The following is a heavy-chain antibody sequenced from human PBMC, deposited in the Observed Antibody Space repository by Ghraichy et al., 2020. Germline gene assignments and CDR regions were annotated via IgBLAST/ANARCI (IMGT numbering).Heavy chain of an antibody. Sequence: GESLNISCAASGFTFSSYAMSWVRQAPGKGLEWVSAISGSGGSTYYADSVKGRFTISRDNSKNTLYLQMNSLRAEDTAVYYCAKAHGQPYYDFWSGYYIDAFDIWGQGTMVTVSS. J-gene: IGHJ3*02. D-gene: IGHD3-3*01. CDR1: GFTFSSYA. CDR2: ISGSGGST. V-gene: IGHV3-23*01. CDR3: AKAHGQPYYDFWSGYYIDAFDI.